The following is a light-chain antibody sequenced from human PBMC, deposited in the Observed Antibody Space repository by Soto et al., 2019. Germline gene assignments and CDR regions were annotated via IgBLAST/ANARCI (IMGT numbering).Light chain of an antibody. CDR2: EVT. Sequence: QSVLTQPPSASGSPGQSVTISCTGTSSDVGGYNFVSWFQQYPGKAPKLIIFEVTKRPSEVPDRFSGSKSGNTASLTVSGLRTEDEADYSCASYAGRDTYVFGTGTKVTVL. CDR1: SSDVGGYNF. V-gene: IGLV2-8*01. CDR3: ASYAGRDTYV. J-gene: IGLJ1*01.